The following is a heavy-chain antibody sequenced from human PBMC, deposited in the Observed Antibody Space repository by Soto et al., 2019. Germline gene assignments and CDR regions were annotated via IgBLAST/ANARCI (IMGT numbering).Heavy chain of an antibody. Sequence: GGSLRLSCAGSGFTFGDSYMSWIRQAPGKGLEWLSYISPGSRYPAYADSVKGRFTISRDNAKRSLYLQMMSLTAEDTAIYYCLRGGGRGLFEPCGQGTLFTAPQ. V-gene: IGHV3-11*06. D-gene: IGHD2-15*01. CDR1: GFTFGDSY. CDR2: ISPGSRYP. J-gene: IGHJ5*02. CDR3: LRGGGRGLFEP.